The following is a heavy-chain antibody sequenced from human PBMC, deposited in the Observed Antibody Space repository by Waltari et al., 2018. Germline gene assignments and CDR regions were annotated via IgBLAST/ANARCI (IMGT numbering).Heavy chain of an antibody. D-gene: IGHD3-22*01. V-gene: IGHV4-59*01. CDR3: ARGYYYDSSGYPDAFDI. Sequence: QVQLQESGPGLVKPSETLSLTCTVSGGSISTYYWSWVRQPPGKGLEWIGYIYYSGVTSNNASLRSRVTISLNTSKNQFSLKLSSVTAADTAVYFCARGYYYDSSGYPDAFDIWGQGTMVTVSS. CDR1: GGSISTYY. J-gene: IGHJ3*02. CDR2: IYYSGVT.